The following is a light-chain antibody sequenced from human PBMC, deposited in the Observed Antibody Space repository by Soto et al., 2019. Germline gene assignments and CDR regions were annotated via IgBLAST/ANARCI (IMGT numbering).Light chain of an antibody. CDR3: QSYDSSLSGWDVV. J-gene: IGLJ2*01. CDR1: SSNIGAGYD. V-gene: IGLV1-40*01. Sequence: QAVVTQPPSVSGAPGQRVTISCTGSSSNIGAGYDVHWYQQLPGTAPKLLIYGNSNRPSGVPDRFSGSKSGTSDSLAITGLQAEDEADYYCQSYDSSLSGWDVVFGGGTKLTVL. CDR2: GNS.